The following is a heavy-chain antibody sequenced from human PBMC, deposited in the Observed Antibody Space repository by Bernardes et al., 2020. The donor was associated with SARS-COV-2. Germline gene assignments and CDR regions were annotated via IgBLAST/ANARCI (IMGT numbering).Heavy chain of an antibody. D-gene: IGHD3-3*01. V-gene: IGHV3-20*04. CDR1: GFTFDDYG. CDR2: IKWNGGST. J-gene: IGHJ4*02. CDR3: VRGYYDGPFDY. Sequence: GGSLRLSCAASGFTFDDYGMSWVRLTPGKGLEWVSGIKWNGGSTGYADFVKGRFTISRDNAKNFLYLQMNSLRAEDAALYYCVRGYYDGPFDYWGQGTLVTVSS.